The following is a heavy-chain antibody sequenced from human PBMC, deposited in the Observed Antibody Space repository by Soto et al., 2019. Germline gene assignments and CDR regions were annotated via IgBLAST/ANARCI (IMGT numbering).Heavy chain of an antibody. Sequence: SETLSLTCTVSGGSISSGGYYWSWIRQHPGKGLEWIGYIYYSGSTYYNPSLKSRVTISVDTSKNQFSLKLSSVTAADTAVYYCARERYGSGSYSIPYYYYYMDVWGKGTTVTVSS. CDR3: ARERYGSGSYSIPYYYYYMDV. V-gene: IGHV4-31*03. D-gene: IGHD3-10*01. CDR1: GGSISSGGYY. CDR2: IYYSGST. J-gene: IGHJ6*03.